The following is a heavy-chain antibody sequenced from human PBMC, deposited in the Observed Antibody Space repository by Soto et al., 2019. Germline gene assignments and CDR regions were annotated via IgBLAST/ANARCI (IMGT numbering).Heavy chain of an antibody. CDR2: TYYRSKWYN. D-gene: IGHD6-13*01. J-gene: IGHJ6*02. V-gene: IGHV6-1*01. CDR1: GDSVSSNSAA. Sequence: SQTLSLTCAISGDSVSSNSAAWNWIRQSPSRGLEWLGRTYYRSKWYNDYAVSVKSRITINPDTSKNQFSLQLTSVTPEDTAVYYCARDGTGYSSSWYFEHYYYYGMDVWGQGTTVTVSS. CDR3: ARDGTGYSSSWYFEHYYYYGMDV.